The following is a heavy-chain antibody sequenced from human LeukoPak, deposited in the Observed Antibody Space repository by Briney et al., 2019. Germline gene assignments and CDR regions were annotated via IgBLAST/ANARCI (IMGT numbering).Heavy chain of an antibody. V-gene: IGHV1-8*01. CDR2: MNPNSGNT. CDR1: GYTFTRYD. CDR3: ARGDSSSSTRYYYYYYMDV. J-gene: IGHJ6*03. Sequence: GASVKVSCKASGYTFTRYDINWVRQATGQGLEWMGWMNPNSGNTGYAQKFQGRVTMTRNTSISTAYMELSSLRSEDTAVYYCARGDSSSSTRYYYYYYMDVWGKGTTVTVPS. D-gene: IGHD6-6*01.